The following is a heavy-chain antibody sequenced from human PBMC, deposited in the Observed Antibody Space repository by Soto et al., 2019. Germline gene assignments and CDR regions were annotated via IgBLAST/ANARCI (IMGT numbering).Heavy chain of an antibody. V-gene: IGHV4-34*01. CDR1: GGSFSGYF. J-gene: IGHJ3*01. CDR3: ARGGSSDWQVSFDF. D-gene: IGHD6-19*01. Sequence: SETLSLTCAVYGGSFSGYFWNWIRQTPGKGLEWIGKVNHNGRNNYNPSLKSRVTISLDMSRNQISLKLTSVTAADTAVYYCARGGSSDWQVSFDFWGQGTMVTVSS. CDR2: VNHNGRN.